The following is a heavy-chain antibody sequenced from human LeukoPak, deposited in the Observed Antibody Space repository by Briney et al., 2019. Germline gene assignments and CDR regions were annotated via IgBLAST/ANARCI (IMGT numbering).Heavy chain of an antibody. V-gene: IGHV4-39*07. CDR1: GGSISSSSYY. CDR3: ARGNGGGSYTIFYYYYYMDV. CDR2: IYYSGST. J-gene: IGHJ6*03. D-gene: IGHD2-15*01. Sequence: SETLSLTCTVSGGSISSSSYYWGWIRQPPGKGLEWIGSIYYSGSTYYNPSLKSRVTISVDTSKNQFSLKLSSVTAADTAVYYCARGNGGGSYTIFYYYYYMDVWGKGTTVTISS.